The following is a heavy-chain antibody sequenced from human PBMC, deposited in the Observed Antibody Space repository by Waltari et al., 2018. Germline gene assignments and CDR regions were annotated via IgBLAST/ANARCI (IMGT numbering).Heavy chain of an antibody. CDR3: ARDELGD. CDR1: GGSISSGSYY. J-gene: IGHJ4*02. V-gene: IGHV4-61*02. Sequence: QVQLQESGPGLVKPSQTLSLTCTVSGGSISSGSYYWSWIRQPAGKGLEWIGRIYTSGGTNYNPSLKSRVTISVDTSKNQFSRKLSSVTAADTAVYYCARDELGDWGQGTLVTVSS. D-gene: IGHD3-16*01. CDR2: IYTSGGT.